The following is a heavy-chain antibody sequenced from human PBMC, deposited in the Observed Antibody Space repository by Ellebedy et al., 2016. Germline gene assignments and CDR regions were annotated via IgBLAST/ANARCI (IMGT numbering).Heavy chain of an antibody. Sequence: SETLSLTXAVYGGSFSGYYWSWIRQPPGKGLEWIGEINHSGSTNYNPSLKSRVTISVDTSKNQFSLKLSSVTAADTAVYYCAAGYGDYAASDYWGQGTLVTVSS. CDR1: GGSFSGYY. D-gene: IGHD4-17*01. CDR3: AAGYGDYAASDY. V-gene: IGHV4-34*01. J-gene: IGHJ4*02. CDR2: INHSGST.